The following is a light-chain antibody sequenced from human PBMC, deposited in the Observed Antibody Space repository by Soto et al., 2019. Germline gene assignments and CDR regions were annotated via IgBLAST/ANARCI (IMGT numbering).Light chain of an antibody. V-gene: IGKV1-9*01. CDR1: QDISNY. J-gene: IGKJ4*01. Sequence: DIQMTQSQSSLSASVGDRVTITCQASQDISNYLNWYQQKPGKAPKLLIYAASTLQSGVPSRFSGSGSGTDFTLTISSLQPEDFATYYCQQLESYPSTFGGGTKVDIK. CDR3: QQLESYPST. CDR2: AAS.